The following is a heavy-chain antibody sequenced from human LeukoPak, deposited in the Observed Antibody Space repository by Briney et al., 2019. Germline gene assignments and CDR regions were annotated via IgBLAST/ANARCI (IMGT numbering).Heavy chain of an antibody. CDR2: IYYSGST. CDR1: GGSISSSSYY. J-gene: IGHJ6*03. CDR3: ARDIKTYYDFWSGYTAYYYYYMDV. D-gene: IGHD3-3*01. V-gene: IGHV4-39*07. Sequence: PSETLSLTCTVSGGSISSSSYYWGWIRQPPGKGLEWIGSIYYSGSTYYNPSLKSRVTISVDTSKNQFSLKLSSVTAADTAVYYCARDIKTYYDFWSGYTAYYYYYMDVWGKGTTVTVSS.